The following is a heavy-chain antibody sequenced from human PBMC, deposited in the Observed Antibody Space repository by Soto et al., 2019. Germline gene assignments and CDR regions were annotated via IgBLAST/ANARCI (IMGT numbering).Heavy chain of an antibody. CDR1: GGTFSSHT. D-gene: IGHD3-22*01. J-gene: IGHJ4*02. Sequence: QVQLVQSGAEVKKPGSSVKVSCKASGGTFSSHTISWVRQAPGQGLEWMGRSIPILGIANYAQKFQGRVTITADKSTSTAFMELSSLRSEDTAVYYCARSAGEDSSGYYSALHFDYWGQGTLVTVSS. CDR2: SIPILGIA. V-gene: IGHV1-69*02. CDR3: ARSAGEDSSGYYSALHFDY.